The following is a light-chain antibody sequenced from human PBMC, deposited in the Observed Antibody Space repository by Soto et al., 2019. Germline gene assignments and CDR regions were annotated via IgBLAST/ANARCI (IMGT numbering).Light chain of an antibody. Sequence: DIQMTQSPSSLSASVGDRVTITCRSSQNISRFLNWYQQKQGRAPNLLIYSASTLQAGVPSRFSGSGFGTDFSLTISDLQPADFATYFCQQSYDSPLAFGQGTKVEFK. J-gene: IGKJ1*01. CDR3: QQSYDSPLA. CDR2: SAS. CDR1: QNISRF. V-gene: IGKV1-39*01.